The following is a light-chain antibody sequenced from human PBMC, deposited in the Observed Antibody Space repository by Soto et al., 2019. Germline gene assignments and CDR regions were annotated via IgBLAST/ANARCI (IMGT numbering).Light chain of an antibody. CDR2: DVS. Sequence: QSALTQPASVSGSPGQSITISCTGTSSDVGGYNYVSWYQQHPGKAPKLMIYDVSNRPSGVSNRVSDSKSGNTASLTISGLQAEDEADYYCSSYPSSSTLVVFGGGTKVTVL. V-gene: IGLV2-14*01. CDR1: SSDVGGYNY. CDR3: SSYPSSSTLVV. J-gene: IGLJ2*01.